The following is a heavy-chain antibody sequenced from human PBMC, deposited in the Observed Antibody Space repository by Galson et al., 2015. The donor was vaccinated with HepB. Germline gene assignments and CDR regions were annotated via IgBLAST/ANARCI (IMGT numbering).Heavy chain of an antibody. D-gene: IGHD3-22*01. V-gene: IGHV6-1*01. CDR3: ARAEYYYDSSGTFDY. CDR1: GDSVSSNSAA. CDR2: TYYRSKWYN. J-gene: IGHJ4*02. Sequence: CAISGDSVSSNSAAWNWIRQSPSRGLEWLGRTYYRSKWYNDYAVSVKSRITINPDTSKNQFSLQLSSVTPEDTAVYYCARAEYYYDSSGTFDYWGQGTLVTVSS.